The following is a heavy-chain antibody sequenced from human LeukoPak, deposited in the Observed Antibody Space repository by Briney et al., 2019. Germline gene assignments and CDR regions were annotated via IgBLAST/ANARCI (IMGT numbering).Heavy chain of an antibody. CDR3: ARGLGGYSYGYVNFSDDY. CDR1: GGSISSYY. D-gene: IGHD5-18*01. Sequence: PSETLSLTCTVSGGSISSYYWSWIRQPPGKGLEWIGEINHSGSTNYNPSLKSRVTISVDTSKNQFSLKLSSVTAADTAVYYCARGLGGYSYGYVNFSDDYWGQGTLVTVSS. CDR2: INHSGST. V-gene: IGHV4-34*01. J-gene: IGHJ4*02.